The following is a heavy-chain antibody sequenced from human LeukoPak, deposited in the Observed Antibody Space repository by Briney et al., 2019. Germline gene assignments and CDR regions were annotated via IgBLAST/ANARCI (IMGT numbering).Heavy chain of an antibody. J-gene: IGHJ4*02. D-gene: IGHD2-15*01. V-gene: IGHV3-53*01. CDR1: GFTVSSNY. CDR2: IYSGGST. CDR3: ARVLWVAAPPYYFDY. Sequence: PGGSLRLSCAASGFTVSSNYMSWVRQAPGKGLEWVSVIYSGGSTYYADSVKGRFTISRDNSKNTLYLQMNSLRAEDTAVYYCARVLWVAAPPYYFDYWGQGTLVTVSS.